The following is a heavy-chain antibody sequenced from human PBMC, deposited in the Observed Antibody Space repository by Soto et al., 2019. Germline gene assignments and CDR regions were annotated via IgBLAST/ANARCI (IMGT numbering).Heavy chain of an antibody. CDR1: GFTFSSYS. Sequence: EVQLVESGGGLVKPGGSLRLSCAASGFTFSSYSMNWVRQAPGKGLEWVSSISSSSSYIYYADSVKGRFTISRDNAKNSLYLQMNSLRAEDTAVYYCARDGRVSAAKATFDYWGQGTLVTVSS. J-gene: IGHJ4*02. CDR3: ARDGRVSAAKATFDY. D-gene: IGHD2-2*01. CDR2: ISSSSSYI. V-gene: IGHV3-21*01.